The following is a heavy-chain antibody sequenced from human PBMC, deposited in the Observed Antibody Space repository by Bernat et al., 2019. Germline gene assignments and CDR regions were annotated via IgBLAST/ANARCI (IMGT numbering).Heavy chain of an antibody. J-gene: IGHJ4*02. Sequence: QVQLVESGGGVVQPGRSLRLSCAASGFTFSSYGMHWVRQAPGKGLEWVAVIWYDGSNKYYADSEKGRFTISRDNSKNTLYLQMNSLRAEDTAVYYCARESIVVAIRYYFDYWGQGTLVTVSS. CDR3: ARESIVVAIRYYFDY. D-gene: IGHD3-22*01. CDR2: IWYDGSNK. V-gene: IGHV3-33*01. CDR1: GFTFSSYG.